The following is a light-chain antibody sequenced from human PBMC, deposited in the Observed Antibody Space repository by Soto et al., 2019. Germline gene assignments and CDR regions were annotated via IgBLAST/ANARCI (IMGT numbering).Light chain of an antibody. CDR2: GAS. J-gene: IGKJ1*01. CDR3: QQYGSSQWT. Sequence: EIVLTQSPCTLSLSTGERATLSCRASQSVSSSYLAWYQQKPGQAPRLLIYGASSRATGIPDRFSGSGSGTDLTLTISRLEPEDFAVYYCQQYGSSQWTFGQGTKVDIK. CDR1: QSVSSSY. V-gene: IGKV3-20*01.